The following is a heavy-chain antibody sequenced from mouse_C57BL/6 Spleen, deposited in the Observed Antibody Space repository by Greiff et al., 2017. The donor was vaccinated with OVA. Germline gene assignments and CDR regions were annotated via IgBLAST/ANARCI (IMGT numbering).Heavy chain of an antibody. J-gene: IGHJ3*01. CDR2: IDPSDSYT. CDR1: GYTFTSYW. CDR3: ARSTDQATWFAY. V-gene: IGHV1-69*01. Sequence: QVQLQQPGAELVMPGASVKLSCKASGYTFTSYWMHWVKQRPGQGLEWIGEIDPSDSYTNYNQKFKGKSTLTVDKSSSTDYMQLNSLTSEDSAVYYCARSTDQATWFAYWGQGTLVTVSA. D-gene: IGHD3-2*02.